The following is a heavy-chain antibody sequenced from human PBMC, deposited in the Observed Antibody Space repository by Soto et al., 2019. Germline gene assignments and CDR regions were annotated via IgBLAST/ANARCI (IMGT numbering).Heavy chain of an antibody. CDR1: GYTFTTYT. CDR2: INAGSGYT. Sequence: QVQLVQSGAEVKKPGASVKVSCEASGYTFTTYTIHWVRQAPGQRLEWMGLINAGSGYTRHSQKFQDRLTITRDTSASTAYMELSSPRSEDTAVYYCARGPNSDYLFDYWGQGTLVSVSS. V-gene: IGHV1-3*01. D-gene: IGHD4-17*01. J-gene: IGHJ4*02. CDR3: ARGPNSDYLFDY.